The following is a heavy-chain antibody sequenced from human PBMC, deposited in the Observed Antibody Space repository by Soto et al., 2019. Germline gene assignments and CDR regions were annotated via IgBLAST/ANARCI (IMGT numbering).Heavy chain of an antibody. CDR3: DRECSSPNSDYDYVWGSYRRPYNWFDP. J-gene: IGHJ5*02. Sequence: PSETLSLTCTVSGGSISSGDYYWSWIRQPPGKGLEWIGYIYYSGSTYYNPSLKSRVTISVDTSKNQFSLKLSSVTAADTAVYYCDRECSSPNSDYDYVWGSYRRPYNWFDPWGQGTLVTVSS. CDR2: IYYSGST. V-gene: IGHV4-30-4*01. CDR1: GGSISSGDYY. D-gene: IGHD3-16*02.